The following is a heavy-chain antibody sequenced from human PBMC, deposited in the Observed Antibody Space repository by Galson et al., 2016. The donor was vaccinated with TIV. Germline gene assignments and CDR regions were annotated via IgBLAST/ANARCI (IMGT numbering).Heavy chain of an antibody. Sequence: SLRLSCAASGFTFSITYMSWVRQAPGKGLQWVSLIYSDGTTYYADSVKGRFTISRDNSKNTLYLQLNNLRADDTAVYYCATGIVPPAIDYWGQGNLLTVSS. CDR1: GFTFSITY. V-gene: IGHV3-53*01. CDR2: IYSDGTT. CDR3: ATGIVPPAIDY. D-gene: IGHD2-2*02. J-gene: IGHJ4*02.